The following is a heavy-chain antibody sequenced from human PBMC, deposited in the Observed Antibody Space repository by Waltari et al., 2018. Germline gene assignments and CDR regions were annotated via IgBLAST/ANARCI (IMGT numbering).Heavy chain of an antibody. D-gene: IGHD6-6*01. V-gene: IGHV3-23*01. CDR2: ISGNGGGT. J-gene: IGHJ4*02. CDR1: GFTFSSYA. Sequence: EVQLLESGGGLVQPGGSLRLSCAASGFTFSSYAMSWVRQAPGKGLEWVSAISGNGGGTYYADSVKGRFTISRDISKNTVYLQMNTLRVEDTAIYYCAKSGASRPIYYFDYWGQGTLVTVSS. CDR3: AKSGASRPIYYFDY.